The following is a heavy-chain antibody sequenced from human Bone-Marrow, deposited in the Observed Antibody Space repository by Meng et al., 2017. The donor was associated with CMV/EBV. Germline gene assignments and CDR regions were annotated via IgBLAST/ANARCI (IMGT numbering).Heavy chain of an antibody. D-gene: IGHD5-24*01. J-gene: IGHJ5*02. CDR1: GGTFSSYA. V-gene: IGHV1-69*05. Sequence: SVKVSCKASGGTFSSYAISWVRQAPGQGLEWMGGIIPIFGTANYAQKFQGRVTITTDESTSTAYMELSSLRSEDTAVYYCARGPWGEMATISMFVAWAQGTLATVSS. CDR2: IIPIFGTA. CDR3: ARGPWGEMATISMFVA.